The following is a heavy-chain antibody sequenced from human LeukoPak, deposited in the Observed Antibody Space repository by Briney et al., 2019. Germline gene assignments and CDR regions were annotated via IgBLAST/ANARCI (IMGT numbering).Heavy chain of an antibody. CDR1: GFTFSSYG. CDR3: AKDSHLSVLLWFGELSVALDY. CDR2: ISYDGSNK. J-gene: IGHJ4*02. V-gene: IGHV3-30*18. D-gene: IGHD3-10*01. Sequence: GRSLRLSCAASGFTFSSYGMHWVRQAPGKGLEWVAVISYDGSNKYYADSVKGRFTISRDNSKNTLYLQMNSLRAEDTAVYYCAKDSHLSVLLWFGELSVALDYWGQGTLVTVSS.